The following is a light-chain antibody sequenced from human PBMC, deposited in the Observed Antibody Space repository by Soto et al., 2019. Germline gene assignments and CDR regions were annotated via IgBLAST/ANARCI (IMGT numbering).Light chain of an antibody. CDR2: DVV. V-gene: IGLV2-14*03. CDR1: SSDVGGYNY. Sequence: QSALTQPASVSGSPGQSITISCTGTSSDVGGYNYVSWYQQHPGKAPKLLIYDVVHRPSGVSSRFSGSKSGNTASLAISGLQAEDEADYYCGSYTSSDTLVFGGGTQLTVL. J-gene: IGLJ2*01. CDR3: GSYTSSDTLV.